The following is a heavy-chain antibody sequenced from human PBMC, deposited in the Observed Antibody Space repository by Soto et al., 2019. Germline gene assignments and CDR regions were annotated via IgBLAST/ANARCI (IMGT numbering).Heavy chain of an antibody. V-gene: IGHV4-59*03. CDR3: AQGHYSSGWPLDP. CDR2: VFHSATP. Sequence: QVQLQESGPGLVKPSETLTLTCTVSGDSFSDYYWNWIRQVPVKGLEWIGFVFHSATPSYNPSLNTRVDISDDTSKNQFALSLTSVTAADKAIYYGAQGHYSSGWPLDPWGQGILVSVSS. D-gene: IGHD6-19*01. J-gene: IGHJ5*02. CDR1: GDSFSDYY.